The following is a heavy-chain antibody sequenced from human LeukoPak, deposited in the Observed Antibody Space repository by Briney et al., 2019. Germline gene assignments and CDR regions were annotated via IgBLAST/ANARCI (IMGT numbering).Heavy chain of an antibody. J-gene: IGHJ4*02. Sequence: SETLSLTCAVYGGSFSGYYWSWIRQPPGKGLEWIGEINHSGSTNYNPSLKSRVTIPVDTSKNQFSLKLSSVTAAGTAVYYCARGRGGYGWLQPRRPKYFDYWGQGTLVTVSS. D-gene: IGHD5-24*01. CDR1: GGSFSGYY. V-gene: IGHV4-34*01. CDR2: INHSGST. CDR3: ARGRGGYGWLQPRRPKYFDY.